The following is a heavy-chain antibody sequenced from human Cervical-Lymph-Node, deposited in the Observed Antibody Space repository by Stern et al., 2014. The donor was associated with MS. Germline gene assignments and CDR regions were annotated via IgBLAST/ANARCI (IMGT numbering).Heavy chain of an antibody. Sequence: QMQLVQSGAEVKKPGASVKVSCKVSGYTLNDLSLHWVRQAPGEGLEWMGGSSPEDGETIFAQGLQGRVTVTEDTYTDTAYMELSSLRSEDTAVYYCASAVTGLNYYFHALDVWGQGTTVTVSS. CDR1: GYTLNDLS. D-gene: IGHD6-19*01. CDR3: ASAVTGLNYYFHALDV. CDR2: SSPEDGET. J-gene: IGHJ6*02. V-gene: IGHV1-24*01.